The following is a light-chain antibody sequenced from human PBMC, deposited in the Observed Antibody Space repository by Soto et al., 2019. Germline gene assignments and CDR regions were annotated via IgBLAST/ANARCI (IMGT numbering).Light chain of an antibody. CDR1: QSISTW. CDR3: QQYHTFSIA. V-gene: IGKV1-5*01. J-gene: IGKJ5*01. CDR2: DSS. Sequence: DIQMTQSPSTLSASVGDSVTVTCRASQSISTWLAWYQQKPGRAPKLLIYDSSSLESGVPSRFSGSGSRTDFTLTISGLQPDDFATYYCQQYHTFSIAFGQGTRLEN.